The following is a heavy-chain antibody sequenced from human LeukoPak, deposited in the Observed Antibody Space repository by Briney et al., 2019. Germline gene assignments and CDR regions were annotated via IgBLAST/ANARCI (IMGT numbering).Heavy chain of an antibody. V-gene: IGHV3-74*01. CDR1: GFTISGFW. CDR3: IREVQVRASASLGL. Sequence: PGGSLRLSCAASGFTISGFWMHWVRQVPGEGLVWVARMNSAGTTINYADSVKGRFTISRDNVRNTLHLQMNNLSLEDTAVYFCIREVQVRASASLGLWGRGTQVTVS. CDR2: MNSAGTTI. D-gene: IGHD1-1*01. J-gene: IGHJ4*01.